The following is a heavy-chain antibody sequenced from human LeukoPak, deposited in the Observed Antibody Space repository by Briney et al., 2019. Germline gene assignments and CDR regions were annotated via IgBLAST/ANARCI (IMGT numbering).Heavy chain of an antibody. CDR2: ISYDGSNK. J-gene: IGHJ3*02. CDR1: GCTFSSYG. Sequence: GGALRLSCAASGCTFSSYGMHWVRQAPGKGLDGVAVISYDGSNKYSADSVKGRFTISRDNSKNTLYLQMNSLRAEDTAVYYCAKALYEYSSSSDAFDIWGQGTMVTVSS. D-gene: IGHD6-6*01. CDR3: AKALYEYSSSSDAFDI. V-gene: IGHV3-30*18.